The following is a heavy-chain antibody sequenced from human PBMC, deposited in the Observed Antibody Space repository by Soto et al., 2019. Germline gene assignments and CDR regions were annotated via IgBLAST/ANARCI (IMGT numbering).Heavy chain of an antibody. CDR2: IYYSGST. CDR1: GGSISSSSYY. CDR3: AKDMGATRGTYYYYYGMDI. V-gene: IGHV4-39*01. Sequence: PSETLSLTCTVSGGSISSSSYYWGWIRQPPGLGLEWIGSIYYSGSTYYYPSLKSRGTISVDTSKNQFPLKLSSVTAADTAVYYCAKDMGATRGTYYYYYGMDIWGQGTTVTVSS. D-gene: IGHD1-26*01. J-gene: IGHJ6*02.